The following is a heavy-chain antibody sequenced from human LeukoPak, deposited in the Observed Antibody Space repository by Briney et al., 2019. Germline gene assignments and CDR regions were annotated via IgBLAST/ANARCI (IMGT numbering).Heavy chain of an antibody. J-gene: IGHJ4*02. CDR1: GYTFTGYY. V-gene: IGHV1-2*02. CDR3: ARGGGLAAAGTRFDY. D-gene: IGHD6-13*01. CDR2: VDPNGGGT. Sequence: ASVKVSCKASGYTFTGYYMHWVRQAPGQGLEWMGWVDPNGGGTKYAQKFQGRVTMARDTSISTGYMQLSRLTSDDTAVYYCARGGGLAAAGTRFDYWGQGTLVTVSS.